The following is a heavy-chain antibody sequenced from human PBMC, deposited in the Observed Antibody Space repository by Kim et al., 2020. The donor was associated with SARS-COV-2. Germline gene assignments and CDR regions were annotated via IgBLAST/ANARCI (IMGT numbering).Heavy chain of an antibody. J-gene: IGHJ6*04. CDR1: GFTFSSYG. Sequence: GGSLRLSCAASGFTFSSYGMHWVRQAPGKGLEWVAVIWYDGSNKYYADSVKGRFTISRDNSKNTLYLQMNSLRAEDTAVYYCARDIYGIAAAGRADYGMDVWGKGTTVTVSS. CDR2: IWYDGSNK. CDR3: ARDIYGIAAAGRADYGMDV. V-gene: IGHV3-33*01. D-gene: IGHD6-13*01.